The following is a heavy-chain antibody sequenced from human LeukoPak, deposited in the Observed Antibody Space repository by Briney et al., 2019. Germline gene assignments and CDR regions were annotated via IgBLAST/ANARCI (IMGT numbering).Heavy chain of an antibody. CDR2: ISSRSSYI. V-gene: IGHV3-21*01. J-gene: IGHJ2*01. CDR3: ATSRAYCGGDCYSDWYFDL. D-gene: IGHD2-21*02. Sequence: GGSLRLSCAASGFTFSSYSMNWVRQAPGKGLEWVSSISSRSSYIYYADSVKGRFIVSRDNAKNSLYLQMNSLRAEDTAVYYCATSRAYCGGDCYSDWYFDLWGRGTLVTVSS. CDR1: GFTFSSYS.